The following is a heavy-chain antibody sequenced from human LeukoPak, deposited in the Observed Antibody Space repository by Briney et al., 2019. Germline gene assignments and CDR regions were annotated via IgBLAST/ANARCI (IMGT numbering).Heavy chain of an antibody. D-gene: IGHD5-18*01. CDR1: GGSISSGDYY. CDR3: ARHEGYTFMDV. J-gene: IGHJ6*02. Sequence: PSETLSLTCTVSGGSISSGDYYWSWIRQPPGKGLEWIGYIYYSGSTYYNPSLKSRVTISVGTSKNQFSLKLSSVTAADTAVYYCARHEGYTFMDVWGQGTTVTVSS. V-gene: IGHV4-30-4*01. CDR2: IYYSGST.